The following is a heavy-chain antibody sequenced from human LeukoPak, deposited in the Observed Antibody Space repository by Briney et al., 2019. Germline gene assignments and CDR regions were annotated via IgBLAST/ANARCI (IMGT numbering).Heavy chain of an antibody. J-gene: IGHJ6*03. V-gene: IGHV4-34*01. CDR1: GGSFSGYY. Sequence: SETLSLTCAVYGGSFSGYYWSWIRQPPGKGLEWIGEINHSGSTNYNPSLKSRVTISVDTSKNQFSLNLSSVTAANTAVYYCARVVGSWPNRTYYYYYYMDVWGKGTTVTVSS. D-gene: IGHD6-13*01. CDR2: INHSGST. CDR3: ARVVGSWPNRTYYYYYYMDV.